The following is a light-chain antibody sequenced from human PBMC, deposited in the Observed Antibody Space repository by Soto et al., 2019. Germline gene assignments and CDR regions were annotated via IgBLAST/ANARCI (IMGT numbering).Light chain of an antibody. J-gene: IGLJ1*01. CDR3: SSYVGTNSYV. CDR1: SSDVGGYNY. Sequence: QSALTQPPSASGSPGQSVTISCTGTSSDVGGYNYVSWYQHHPGNAPKLIIYEVYKRPSGVPDRFSGSKSGNTAALTVSGLQAEDEADYYCSSYVGTNSYVFGNGTKVTVL. CDR2: EVY. V-gene: IGLV2-8*01.